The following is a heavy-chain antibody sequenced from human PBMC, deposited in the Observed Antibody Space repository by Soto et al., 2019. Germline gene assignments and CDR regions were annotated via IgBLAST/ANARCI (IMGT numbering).Heavy chain of an antibody. J-gene: IGHJ3*02. Sequence: QVQLVQSGAEVKKPGSSVKVSCKASGGTFSSYAISWVRQAPGQGLEWMGGIIPIFGTANYAQKFQGRVTITAAESTSTAYMELSSLRSEDTAVYYCARVVNYYDSSGYLLVFGAFDIWGQGTMVTVSS. V-gene: IGHV1-69*01. CDR3: ARVVNYYDSSGYLLVFGAFDI. CDR1: GGTFSSYA. CDR2: IIPIFGTA. D-gene: IGHD3-22*01.